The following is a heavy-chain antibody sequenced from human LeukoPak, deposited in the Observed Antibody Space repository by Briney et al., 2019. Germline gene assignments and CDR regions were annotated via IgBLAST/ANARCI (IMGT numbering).Heavy chain of an antibody. V-gene: IGHV4-4*02. J-gene: IGHJ4*02. D-gene: IGHD7-27*01. Sequence: SGTLYLTCAASGGSISSSNWWSWVRQPPGKGLEWIGEIYHSGSTNYNPSLKSRVTISIDTSKNQFSLKLTSVTAADTAVYYCATGPPLGPGFWGQGTPVTVSS. CDR3: ATGPPLGPGF. CDR1: GGSISSSNW. CDR2: IYHSGST.